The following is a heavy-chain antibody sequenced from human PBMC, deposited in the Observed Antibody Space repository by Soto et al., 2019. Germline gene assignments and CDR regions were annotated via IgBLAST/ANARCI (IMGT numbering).Heavy chain of an antibody. CDR1: GVTFSSYT. D-gene: IGHD2-2*01. Sequence: QVQLVQSGAEVKKPGSSVKVSCTASGVTFSSYTISWMRQAPGQGLEWMGGIIPILGIANYAQKFQGRVTITADKSTSPAYMELSSVRNEDTAVYYCAISDGDCSSTSCYFLSGYWGQGNLVTVSS. CDR3: AISDGDCSSTSCYFLSGY. CDR2: IIPILGIA. J-gene: IGHJ4*02. V-gene: IGHV1-69*02.